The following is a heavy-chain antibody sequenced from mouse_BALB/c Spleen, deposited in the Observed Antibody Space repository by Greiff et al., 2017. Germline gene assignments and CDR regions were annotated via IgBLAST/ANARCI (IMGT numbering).Heavy chain of an antibody. Sequence: EVQVVESGAELVRSGASVKLSCTASGFNIKDYYMHWVKQRPEQGLEWIGWIDPENGDTEYAPKFQGKATMTADTSSNTAYLQLSSLTSEDTAVYYCNAGYAAMDYWGQGTSVTVSS. CDR1: GFNIKDYY. V-gene: IGHV14-4*02. CDR2: IDPENGDT. D-gene: IGHD2-2*01. CDR3: NAGYAAMDY. J-gene: IGHJ4*01.